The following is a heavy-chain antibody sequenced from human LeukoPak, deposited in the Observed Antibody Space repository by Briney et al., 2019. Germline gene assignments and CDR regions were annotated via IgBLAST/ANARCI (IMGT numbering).Heavy chain of an antibody. CDR2: IYHSGST. J-gene: IGHJ4*02. Sequence: SETLSLTCAVSGYSISSGYYGGWIRQPPGKGLEWIGNIYHSGSTYYNPSLKSRVTISVDTSKNQFSLNLRSVTAADTALYYCARGSYYPYWGQGTLVTVSS. CDR3: ARGSYYPY. V-gene: IGHV4-38-2*01. CDR1: GYSISSGYY. D-gene: IGHD1-26*01.